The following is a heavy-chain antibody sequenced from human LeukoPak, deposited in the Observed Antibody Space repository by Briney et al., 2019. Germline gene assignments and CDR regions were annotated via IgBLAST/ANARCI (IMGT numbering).Heavy chain of an antibody. J-gene: IGHJ4*02. Sequence: GGSLRLSCAASGFTFSSYAMSWVRQAPGKGLEWVSAISGSGGSTYYADSVKGRFTISRDNSKNTLYLQMNSLRAEDTAVYCCARDIRYSSSWDYWGQGTLVTVSS. V-gene: IGHV3-23*01. CDR3: ARDIRYSSSWDY. CDR1: GFTFSSYA. D-gene: IGHD6-13*01. CDR2: ISGSGGST.